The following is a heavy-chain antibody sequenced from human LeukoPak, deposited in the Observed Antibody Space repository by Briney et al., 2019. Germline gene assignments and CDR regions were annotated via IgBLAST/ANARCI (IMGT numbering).Heavy chain of an antibody. CDR1: GGSFSGYY. V-gene: IGHV4-34*01. CDR3: ARDGVLTYYYGSGSYSSDYYGMDV. Sequence: PSETLSLTCAVYGGSFSGYYWSWIRQPPGKGLEWIGEINHSGSTNYNPSLKSRVTISVDTSKNQFSLKLSSVTAADTAVYYCARDGVLTYYYGSGSYSSDYYGMDVWGQGTTVTVSS. J-gene: IGHJ6*02. CDR2: INHSGST. D-gene: IGHD3-10*01.